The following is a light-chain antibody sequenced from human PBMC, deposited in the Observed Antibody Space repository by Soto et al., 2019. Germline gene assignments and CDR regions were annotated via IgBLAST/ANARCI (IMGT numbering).Light chain of an antibody. CDR1: SSDVGNYNL. V-gene: IGLV2-23*02. J-gene: IGLJ3*02. Sequence: QSALTQPASVSGSPGQSITISCTGTSSDVGNYNLVSWYQQYPGKAPKVIIYEVFKRPSGVSNRFSGSKSGNTASVTISGHQAEDEADYYCCSYAGHSWVFGGGTKVTVL. CDR2: EVF. CDR3: CSYAGHSWV.